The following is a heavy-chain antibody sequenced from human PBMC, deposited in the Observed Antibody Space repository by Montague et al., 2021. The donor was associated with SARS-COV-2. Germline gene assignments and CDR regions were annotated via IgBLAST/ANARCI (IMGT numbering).Heavy chain of an antibody. V-gene: IGHV4-39*01. D-gene: IGHD2-2*01. CDR2: LSYAGRY. CDR1: GGSISSHDYY. Sequence: SETLSLTCTVSGGSISSHDYYWVWLRQSPGKGLEWIGSLSYAGRYYSNPSLRSRVSFSMDTTKNHFSLSLTAATAADTSVYSCARQLPSYCSTNKCYPYYFDVWGQGALVTVSS. CDR3: ARQLPSYCSTNKCYPYYFDV. J-gene: IGHJ4*02.